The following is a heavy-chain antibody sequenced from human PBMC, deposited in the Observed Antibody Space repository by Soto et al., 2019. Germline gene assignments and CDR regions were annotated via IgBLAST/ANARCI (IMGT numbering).Heavy chain of an antibody. CDR1: GYTFTSYY. Sequence: RASVKVSCKASGYTFTSYYMHWVRQAPGQGLEWMGWMNPNSGNTGYAQKFQGRVTMTRNTSISTAYMELSSPRSEDTAVYYCARGGSITIFGGFDPWGQGTLVTVSS. CDR2: MNPNSGNT. D-gene: IGHD3-3*01. J-gene: IGHJ5*02. CDR3: ARGGSITIFGGFDP. V-gene: IGHV1-8*02.